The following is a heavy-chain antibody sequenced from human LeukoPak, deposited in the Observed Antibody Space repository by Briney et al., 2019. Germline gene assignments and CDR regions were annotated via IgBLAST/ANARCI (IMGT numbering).Heavy chain of an antibody. D-gene: IGHD5-12*01. CDR1: GYTFTSYD. J-gene: IGHJ4*02. V-gene: IGHV1-8*01. CDR3: ARVATMDPIWYFDY. CDR2: MNPNSGNT. Sequence: ASVKVSCKASGYTFTSYDINWVRQATGQGLEWMGWMNPNSGNTGYAQKFQGRVTMTRDTSISTAYMELSRLRSDDTAVYYCARVATMDPIWYFDYWGQGTLVTVSS.